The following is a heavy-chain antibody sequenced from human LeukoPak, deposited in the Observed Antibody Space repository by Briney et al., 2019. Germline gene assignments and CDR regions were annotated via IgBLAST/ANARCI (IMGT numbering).Heavy chain of an antibody. V-gene: IGHV3-23*01. Sequence: PGGSLRLSCAASGFTFSSYAMSWVRQAPGKGLEWVSAISGSGGSTYYADSVKGRFTISRDNSKNTLYLQMNSLRAEDTAVYYCAKETAERGYSYGFYYYYGMDVWGQGTTVTVPS. CDR2: ISGSGGST. CDR1: GFTFSSYA. CDR3: AKETAERGYSYGFYYYYGMDV. J-gene: IGHJ6*02. D-gene: IGHD5-18*01.